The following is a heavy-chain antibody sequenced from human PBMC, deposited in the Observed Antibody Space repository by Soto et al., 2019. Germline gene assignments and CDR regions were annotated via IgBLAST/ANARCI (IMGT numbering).Heavy chain of an antibody. CDR1: GFTFSSYA. V-gene: IGHV3-30-3*01. J-gene: IGHJ6*02. Sequence: QVQLVESGGGVVQPGRSLRLSCAASGFTFSSYAMHWVRQTPGKGLEWVAVISYDGSNKYYADSVKGRFTISRDNSKNTLYLQMNSLRAEDTAVYYCARDVRFLEWLHYYYGMYVWGQGTTVTVSS. CDR3: ARDVRFLEWLHYYYGMYV. CDR2: ISYDGSNK. D-gene: IGHD3-3*01.